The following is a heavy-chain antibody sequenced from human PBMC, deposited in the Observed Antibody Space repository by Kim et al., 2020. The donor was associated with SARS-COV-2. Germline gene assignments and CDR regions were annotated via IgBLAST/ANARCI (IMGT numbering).Heavy chain of an antibody. V-gene: IGHV1-8*01. CDR2: MNPNSGNT. D-gene: IGHD1-26*01. J-gene: IGHJ6*02. CDR1: GYTFTSYD. Sequence: ASVKVSCKASGYTFTSYDINWVRQATGQGLEWMGWMNPNSGNTGYAQKFQGRVTMTRNTSISTAYMELSSLRSEDTAVYYCARDRWELLPYYYYGMDVGGQGTTVTVYS. CDR3: ARDRWELLPYYYYGMDV.